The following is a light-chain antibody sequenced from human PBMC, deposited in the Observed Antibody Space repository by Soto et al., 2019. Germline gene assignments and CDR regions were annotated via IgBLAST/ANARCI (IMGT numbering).Light chain of an antibody. J-gene: IGLJ1*01. Sequence: QSVLTQPASVSASPGQSITIPCTGTSSDVGSYNLVSWFQQHPGKVPKLLIYEGTKRPSGLSDRFSGSKSGTTASLTISGLQAEDEAHYYCYSYAGENLYVFGTGTKVTVL. CDR3: YSYAGENLYV. CDR2: EGT. V-gene: IGLV2-23*01. CDR1: SSDVGSYNL.